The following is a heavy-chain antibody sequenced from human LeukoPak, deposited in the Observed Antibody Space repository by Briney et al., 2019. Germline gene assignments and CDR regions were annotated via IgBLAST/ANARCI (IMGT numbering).Heavy chain of an antibody. CDR3: ARVWGRNYDFWSGSYYT. Sequence: SVTVSCKASGGTFSSYAISWVRQAPGPGLEWMGGIIPIFGTANYAQKFQGRVTITTDESTSTAYMELSSLRSEDTAVYYCARVWGRNYDFWSGSYYTWGQGTLVTVSS. V-gene: IGHV1-69*05. D-gene: IGHD3-3*01. CDR2: IIPIFGTA. CDR1: GGTFSSYA. J-gene: IGHJ5*02.